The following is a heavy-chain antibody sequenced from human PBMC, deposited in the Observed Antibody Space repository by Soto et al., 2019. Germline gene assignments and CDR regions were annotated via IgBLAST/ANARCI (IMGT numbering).Heavy chain of an antibody. Sequence: QVQLQESGPGLVKPSETLSLTCSVSGGSISNHYWSWIRQPPGKGLEWIGYIYYNGSTNYNPSLKSRATTAVDTSRNQISLKLTTVTAADTAVYYCTQAKWYSEYWGRETLVTVSS. D-gene: IGHD2-8*01. J-gene: IGHJ4*02. V-gene: IGHV4-59*11. CDR2: IYYNGST. CDR1: GGSISNHY. CDR3: TQAKWYSEY.